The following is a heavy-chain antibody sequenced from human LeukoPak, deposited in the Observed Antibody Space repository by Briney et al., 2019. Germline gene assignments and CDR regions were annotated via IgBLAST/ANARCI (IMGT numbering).Heavy chain of an antibody. V-gene: IGHV1-2*02. J-gene: IGHJ4*02. D-gene: IGHD3-22*01. Sequence: ASVKVSCKASGYTFTDYYIHWVRQAPGQGLEWMAWMNPNRGDTTYAQKFQGRVTMTRDTSVSTAYMELSRLRSDDTAVYYCASGVLGNYYDSSGYSFDYWGQGTLVTVSS. CDR2: MNPNRGDT. CDR3: ASGVLGNYYDSSGYSFDY. CDR1: GYTFTDYY.